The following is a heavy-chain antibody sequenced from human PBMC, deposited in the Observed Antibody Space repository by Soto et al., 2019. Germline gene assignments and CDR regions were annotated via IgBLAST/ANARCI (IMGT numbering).Heavy chain of an antibody. J-gene: IGHJ5*02. D-gene: IGHD3-16*01. CDR2: INPHGGST. CDR3: ARSSGGNVGIITQGGNWFAP. V-gene: IGHV1-46*01. CDR1: RDTFTSNY. Sequence: ASVKVSCKAHRDTFTSNYSNCGRQTPGQGLEWMGVINPHGGSTAYAQKFKGRVTLTTDTSARTVYMEVSSLTSEDPGMYYCARSSGGNVGIITQGGNWFAPWGQGTTVTVSS.